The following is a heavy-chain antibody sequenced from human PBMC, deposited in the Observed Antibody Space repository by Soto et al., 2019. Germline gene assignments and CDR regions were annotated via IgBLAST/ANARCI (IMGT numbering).Heavy chain of an antibody. J-gene: IGHJ5*01. V-gene: IGHV3-23*01. CDR3: ARDPIYSSGWYDS. D-gene: IGHD6-19*01. Sequence: GGSLRISCAASGFTFSSYAMSWVRQAPGKGLEWVAAISGSGGCTYYADSVKGRFTISRDNSKNPLYLQMNSLRAEDTAVYYCARDPIYSSGWYDSWGQGTLVTVSS. CDR2: ISGSGGCT. CDR1: GFTFSSYA.